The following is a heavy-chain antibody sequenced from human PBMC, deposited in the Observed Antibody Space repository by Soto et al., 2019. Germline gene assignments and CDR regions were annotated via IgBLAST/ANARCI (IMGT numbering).Heavy chain of an antibody. J-gene: IGHJ6*02. Sequence: PSETLSLTCAVYGGSFSGYYWSWIRQPPGKGLEWIGEINHSGSTNYNPSLKSRVTISVDTSKNQFSLKLSSVTAADTAVYYCARAVWFGELLFRRHYYYYGMDVWGQGTTVTVS. D-gene: IGHD3-10*01. V-gene: IGHV4-34*01. CDR2: INHSGST. CDR3: ARAVWFGELLFRRHYYYYGMDV. CDR1: GGSFSGYY.